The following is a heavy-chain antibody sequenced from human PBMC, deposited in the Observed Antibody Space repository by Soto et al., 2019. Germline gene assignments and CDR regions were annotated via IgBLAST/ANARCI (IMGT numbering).Heavy chain of an antibody. Sequence: GSLRLSCAASGFTVSSNYMSWVRQAPGKGLEWVSVIYSGGSTYYADSVRGRFTISRDNSKNRLYLQMKSLRAEDTAVYYCARDPPATRHGMDVWGQGTTVTVSS. CDR3: ARDPPATRHGMDV. V-gene: IGHV3-53*01. CDR1: GFTVSSNY. CDR2: IYSGGST. J-gene: IGHJ6*02.